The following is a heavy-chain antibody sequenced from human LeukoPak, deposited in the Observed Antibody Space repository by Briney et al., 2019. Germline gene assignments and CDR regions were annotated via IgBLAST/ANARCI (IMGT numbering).Heavy chain of an antibody. V-gene: IGHV1-2*02. CDR2: INPNSGGT. CDR3: AREGYDSSGYYYVRAFDI. D-gene: IGHD3-22*01. CDR1: GYTFTGYY. J-gene: IGHJ3*02. Sequence: ASVKVSCKASGYTFTGYYMHWVRQAPGQGLEWMGWINPNSGGTNYAQKFQGRVTMTRDTSISTAYMELSRLRSDDTAVYYCAREGYDSSGYYYVRAFDIWGQGTMVTVSS.